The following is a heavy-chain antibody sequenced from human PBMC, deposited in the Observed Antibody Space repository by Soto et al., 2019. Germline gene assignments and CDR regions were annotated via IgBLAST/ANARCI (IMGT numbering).Heavy chain of an antibody. Sequence: QITLKESGPTLVKPTQTLTLACTFSGFSLSTGGVGVGWIRQPPGKALEWLALIYWDDDKRYSPSLRSRLTNSRETSKNQVVLTMPNMDPVDTATYHCIQSRCGGDCLQSYASHYYYGMDVWGQGTTVTVSS. CDR1: GFSLSTGGVG. J-gene: IGHJ6*02. D-gene: IGHD2-21*02. CDR2: IYWDDDK. CDR3: IQSRCGGDCLQSYASHYYYGMDV. V-gene: IGHV2-5*02.